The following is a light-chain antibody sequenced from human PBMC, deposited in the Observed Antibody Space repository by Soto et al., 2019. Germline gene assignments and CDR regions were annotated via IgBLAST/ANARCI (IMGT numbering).Light chain of an antibody. Sequence: DIQMTQPPSSLSASVGDRVTITCRASQSISSYLNWYQQKPGKAPKVLIYAASSLQSGVPSRFSGSGSGTDFTLTISNLQPEDFATYYCQQSYSTPLTFGGGTKVEIK. V-gene: IGKV1-39*01. CDR2: AAS. CDR1: QSISSY. J-gene: IGKJ4*01. CDR3: QQSYSTPLT.